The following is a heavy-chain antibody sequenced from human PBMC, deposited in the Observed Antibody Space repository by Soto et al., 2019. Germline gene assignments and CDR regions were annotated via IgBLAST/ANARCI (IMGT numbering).Heavy chain of an antibody. V-gene: IGHV3-23*01. CDR2: ISGSGDRT. CDR1: GITISNYP. J-gene: IGHJ1*01. CDR3: VKDDGGYPSTAPH. D-gene: IGHD3-22*01. Sequence: EVQLLESGGGLVQPGGSLRLSCAASGITISNYPMSWVRQAPGKGLDWGSGISGSGDRTYYADSAKGRFTISKDISKNSLSLKLDNLGVEDTAVYFCVKDDGGYPSTAPHWGQGTLVTVSS.